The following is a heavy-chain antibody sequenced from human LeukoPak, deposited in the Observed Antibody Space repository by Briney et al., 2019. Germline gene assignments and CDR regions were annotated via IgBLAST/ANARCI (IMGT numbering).Heavy chain of an antibody. V-gene: IGHV1-2*02. CDR3: ARRPGRSSSLPYGMFL. CDR2: IGSNSGGT. J-gene: IGHJ6*02. D-gene: IGHD2-2*01. Sequence: ASVKVSCKASGYTFTGYYIHWVRQAPGQGLEWIGCIGSNSGGTRYAQKFQDRVTMTRDTSISTAYMELNSLRSDDTAVYYCARRPGRSSSLPYGMFLWGQGTTVIVSS. CDR1: GYTFTGYY.